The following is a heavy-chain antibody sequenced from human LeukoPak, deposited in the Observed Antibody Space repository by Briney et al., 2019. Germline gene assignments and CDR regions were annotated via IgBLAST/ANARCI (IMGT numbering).Heavy chain of an antibody. D-gene: IGHD4-11*01. CDR1: GGSFSGYY. CDR3: ARGLDYSNYVGY. V-gene: IGHV4-34*01. J-gene: IGHJ4*02. Sequence: SETLSLTCAVYGGSFSGYYWSWLRQPPGKGLEWIGEINHSGSTNYNPSLKSRVTISVDTSKSQFSLKLSSVTAADTAVYYCARGLDYSNYVGYWGQGTLVTVSS. CDR2: INHSGST.